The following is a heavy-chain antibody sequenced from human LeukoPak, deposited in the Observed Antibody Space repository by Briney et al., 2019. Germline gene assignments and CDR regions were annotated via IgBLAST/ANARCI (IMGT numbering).Heavy chain of an antibody. CDR1: GFTFSSYA. J-gene: IGHJ6*02. D-gene: IGHD1-26*01. Sequence: SGRSLRLSCAASGFTFSSYAMSWVRQAPGKGLEWVSAIISTGRNTYYADSVKGRFTISRDNSQNTLYLQMNSLRAEDTALYYCAKDRKLYYYYGMDVWGQGTTVTVSS. CDR2: IISTGRNT. CDR3: AKDRKLYYYYGMDV. V-gene: IGHV3-23*01.